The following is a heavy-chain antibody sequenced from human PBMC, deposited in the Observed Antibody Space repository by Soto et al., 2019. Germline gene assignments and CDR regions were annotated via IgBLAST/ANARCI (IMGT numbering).Heavy chain of an antibody. CDR1: VDTISRSRYY. D-gene: IGHD1-26*01. J-gene: IGHJ5*02. V-gene: IGHV4-39*02. Sequence: PSDTLRLTGTASVDTISRSRYYWGWIRHPPGKGLEWIGSIYYSGSTYYNLSLRSRITISIDTSRSQFSLKMNSVTAADTAVYYCLIEGGLVGATLFAPW. CDR2: IYYSGST. CDR3: LIEGGLVGATLFAP.